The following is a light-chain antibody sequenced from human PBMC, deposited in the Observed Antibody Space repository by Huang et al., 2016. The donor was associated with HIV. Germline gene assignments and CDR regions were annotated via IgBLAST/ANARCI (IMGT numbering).Light chain of an antibody. Sequence: IVMTQSPESLAVSLGERATINCKSSQSLLYRSNNKNYLAWSQKKQGHPPTLLIYWASARDVGVPERVSGGGSGTNFTLTINSLQADDVAVYYCQQHYGRQSTFGQGT. CDR3: QQHYGRQST. V-gene: IGKV4-1*01. CDR2: WAS. J-gene: IGKJ1*01. CDR1: QSLLYRSNNKNY.